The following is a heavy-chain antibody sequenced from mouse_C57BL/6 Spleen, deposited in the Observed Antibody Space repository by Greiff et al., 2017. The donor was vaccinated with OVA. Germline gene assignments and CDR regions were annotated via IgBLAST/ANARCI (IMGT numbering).Heavy chain of an antibody. CDR3: ARSDYYGSSLGYYAMDY. CDR1: GYTFTNYW. D-gene: IGHD1-1*01. J-gene: IGHJ4*01. V-gene: IGHV1-63*01. Sequence: QVQLQQSGAELVRPGTSVKMSCKASGYTFTNYWIGWAKQRPGHGLEWIGDIYPGGGYTNYNEKFKGKATLTADKSSSTAYMQLSSLTSEDSAIYYCARSDYYGSSLGYYAMDYWGQGTSVTVSS. CDR2: IYPGGGYT.